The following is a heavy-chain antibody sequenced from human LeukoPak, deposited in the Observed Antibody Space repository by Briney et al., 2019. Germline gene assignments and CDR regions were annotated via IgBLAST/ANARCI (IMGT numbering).Heavy chain of an antibody. CDR1: GGSFSGYY. Sequence: SETLSLTCAVYGGSFSGYYWSWIRQPPGKGLEWIEEINHSGSTNYNPSLKSRVTISVDTSKNQFSLKLSSVTAADTAVYYCARHKEVLLWFGELSGTWFDPWGQGTLVTVSS. V-gene: IGHV4-34*01. D-gene: IGHD3-10*01. CDR2: INHSGST. CDR3: ARHKEVLLWFGELSGTWFDP. J-gene: IGHJ5*02.